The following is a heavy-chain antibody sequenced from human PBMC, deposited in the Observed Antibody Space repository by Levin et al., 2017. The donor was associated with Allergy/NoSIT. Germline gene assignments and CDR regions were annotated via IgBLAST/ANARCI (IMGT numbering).Heavy chain of an antibody. J-gene: IGHJ6*02. CDR2: IYPGDSDT. V-gene: IGHV5-51*01. CDR1: GYSFTSYW. Sequence: GESLKISCKGSGYSFTSYWIGWVRQMPGKGLEWMGIIYPGDSDTRYSPSFQGQVTISADKSISTAYLQWSSLKASDTAMYYCARVKGWRAAAGTHYYYGMDVWGQGTTVTVSS. CDR3: ARVKGWRAAAGTHYYYGMDV. D-gene: IGHD6-13*01.